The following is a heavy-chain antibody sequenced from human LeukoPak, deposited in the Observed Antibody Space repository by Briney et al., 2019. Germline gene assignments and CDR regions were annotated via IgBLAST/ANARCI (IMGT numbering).Heavy chain of an antibody. J-gene: IGHJ4*02. D-gene: IGHD6-13*01. Sequence: ASVKVSCKASGYIFTGYFMHWVRQAPGQGLEWMGWINPISGGTSYAQKFQDRVTMTRDTSISTAYMELSSLRSDDTAVYYCARDPAADEVGLDYWGQGTLVTVSS. V-gene: IGHV1-2*02. CDR2: INPISGGT. CDR3: ARDPAADEVGLDY. CDR1: GYIFTGYF.